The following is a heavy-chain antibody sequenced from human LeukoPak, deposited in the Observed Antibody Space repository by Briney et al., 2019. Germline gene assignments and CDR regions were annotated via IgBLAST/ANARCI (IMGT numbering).Heavy chain of an antibody. CDR3: AREARYDFWSGYYTQFFDY. Sequence: SVTVSCTASGGTFSSYAISWVRQAPGQGLEWMGGIIPIFGTANYAQKFQGRVTITADESTSTAYMELSSLRSEDTAVYYCAREARYDFWSGYYTQFFDYWGQGTLVTVSS. CDR1: GGTFSSYA. CDR2: IIPIFGTA. J-gene: IGHJ4*02. V-gene: IGHV1-69*01. D-gene: IGHD3-3*01.